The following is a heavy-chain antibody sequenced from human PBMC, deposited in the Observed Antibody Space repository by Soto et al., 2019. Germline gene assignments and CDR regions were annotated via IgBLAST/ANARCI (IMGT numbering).Heavy chain of an antibody. V-gene: IGHV3-30*18. CDR3: AKGGRQWLVTSDFNY. CDR1: GFTFSDYA. CDR2: VSHDGRNT. D-gene: IGHD6-19*01. J-gene: IGHJ4*02. Sequence: VQLLESGGGVVQPGRSLRLSCAASGFTFSDYAMHWVRQAPGTGLEWVAVVSHDGRNTHYADSVKGRFTISRDSFTNTVPMEMTSLRAEDTAVYYCAKGGRQWLVTSDFNYWGQGALVTVSS.